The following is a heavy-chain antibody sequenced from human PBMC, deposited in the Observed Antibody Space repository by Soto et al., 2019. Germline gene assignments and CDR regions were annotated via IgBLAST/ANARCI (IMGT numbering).Heavy chain of an antibody. CDR2: IRSKAYGGTT. J-gene: IGHJ3*02. CDR3: TREPITIFGVVTPDAFDI. V-gene: IGHV3-49*03. Sequence: PGGSLRLSCTASGFTFGDYAMSWFRQAPGKRLEWVGFIRSKAYGGTTEDAASVKGRFTISRDDSKIIAYLQMNSVKTEDTAVYYCTREPITIFGVVTPDAFDIWGQGTMVTVS. D-gene: IGHD3-3*01. CDR1: GFTFGDYA.